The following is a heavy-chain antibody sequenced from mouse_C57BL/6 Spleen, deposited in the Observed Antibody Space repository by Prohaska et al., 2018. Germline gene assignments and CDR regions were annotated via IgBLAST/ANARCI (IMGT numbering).Heavy chain of an antibody. Sequence: EVKLLQSGGGLVQPGGSLKLSCAASGIDFIRSWMSWVRRAPGKGLEWIGEINPDSSTINYAPSLKDKFIISRDNAKNTLYLQMSKVRSEDTALYYCASPNWDWYFDVWGTGTTVTVSS. CDR1: GIDFIRSW. V-gene: IGHV4-1*01. J-gene: IGHJ1*03. CDR3: ASPNWDWYFDV. D-gene: IGHD4-1*01. CDR2: INPDSSTI.